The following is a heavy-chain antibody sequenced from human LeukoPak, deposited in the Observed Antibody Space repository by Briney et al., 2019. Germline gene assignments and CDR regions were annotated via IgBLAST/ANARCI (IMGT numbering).Heavy chain of an antibody. CDR3: ARKARMNRFDP. J-gene: IGHJ5*02. CDR2: ISSSGSTI. CDR1: GFTFSDYY. Sequence: GGSLRLSCAASGFTFSDYYMSWIRRAPGKGLEWVSYISSSGSTIYYADSVKGRFTISRDNAKNSLYLQMNSLRAEDTAVYYCARKARMNRFDPWGQGTLVTVSS. D-gene: IGHD2-15*01. V-gene: IGHV3-11*01.